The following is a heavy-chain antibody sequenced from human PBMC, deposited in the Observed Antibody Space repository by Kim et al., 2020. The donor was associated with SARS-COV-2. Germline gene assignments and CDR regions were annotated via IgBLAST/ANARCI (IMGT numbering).Heavy chain of an antibody. J-gene: IGHJ6*02. CDR3: ARDLELQLWQYYYYGMDV. Sequence: ASVKVSCKASGYTFTSYGISWVRQAPGQGLEWMGWISAYNGNTNYAQKLQGRVTMTTDTSTSTAYMELRSLRSDDTAVYYCARDLELQLWQYYYYGMDVWGQGTTVTVSS. D-gene: IGHD5-18*01. V-gene: IGHV1-18*01. CDR1: GYTFTSYG. CDR2: ISAYNGNT.